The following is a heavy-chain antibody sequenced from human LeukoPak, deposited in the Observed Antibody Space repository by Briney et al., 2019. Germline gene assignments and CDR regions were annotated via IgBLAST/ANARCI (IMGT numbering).Heavy chain of an antibody. CDR3: ARSYCSGNNCYSDYYFDL. D-gene: IGHD2-15*01. V-gene: IGHV3-7*03. CDR1: GMTFRRHW. J-gene: IGHJ2*01. CDR2: ISKDGSGT. Sequence: GGSLRLSCAASGMTFRRHWMSWVRQAPGEGLEWVAKISKDGSGTDYVDSVKGRFTISRDNAKNSLYLQMNSLRAEDTAVYYCARSYCSGNNCYSDYYFDLWGRGTLVIVSS.